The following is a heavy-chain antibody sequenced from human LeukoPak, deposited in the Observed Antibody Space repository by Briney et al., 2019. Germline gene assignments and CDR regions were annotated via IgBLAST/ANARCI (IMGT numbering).Heavy chain of an antibody. CDR1: GFTFRSHG. J-gene: IGHJ4*02. D-gene: IGHD4-23*01. CDR3: ASLTGGY. V-gene: IGHV3-33*01. Sequence: GGSLRLSCAASGFTFRSHGMHWVRQAPGKGLEWVAVIWYDENNKYYADSVKGRFTISRDDSKSTLYLQMNSLRADDTAVYYCASLTGGYWGQGTLVTVSS. CDR2: IWYDENNK.